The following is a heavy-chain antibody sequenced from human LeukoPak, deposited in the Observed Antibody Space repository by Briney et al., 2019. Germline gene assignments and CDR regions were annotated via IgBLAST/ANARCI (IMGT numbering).Heavy chain of an antibody. J-gene: IGHJ4*02. CDR2: IYSGGST. D-gene: IGHD5-18*01. V-gene: IGHV3-66*01. CDR1: GFTVSSNY. Sequence: HPWGSQGLSCAASGFTVSSNYMSRVRQAPGKGLEWVSVIYSGGSTYYADSVKGRFTISRDNSKNTLYLQMNSLRAEDTAVYYCARSGYSYGYPYYFDYWGQGTLVTVSS. CDR3: ARSGYSYGYPYYFDY.